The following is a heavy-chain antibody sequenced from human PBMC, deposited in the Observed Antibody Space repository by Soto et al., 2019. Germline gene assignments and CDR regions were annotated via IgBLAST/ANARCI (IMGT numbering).Heavy chain of an antibody. J-gene: IGHJ3*01. V-gene: IGHV1-69*01. CDR1: GGIFGSHG. CDR2: FIPIFRTL. Sequence: QVQLIQSEAEVKKPGSSVRVSCTASGGIFGSHGFSWVRQAPGHRLEWVGGFIPIFRTLTYTEKFQARVRIAADESTNTVHLDLSSLTSEDTAVYYCVRDRRIYYSDTHDEFVASDYEVWGQGTMVSVSS. CDR3: VRDRRIYYSDTHDEFVASDYEV. D-gene: IGHD3-22*01.